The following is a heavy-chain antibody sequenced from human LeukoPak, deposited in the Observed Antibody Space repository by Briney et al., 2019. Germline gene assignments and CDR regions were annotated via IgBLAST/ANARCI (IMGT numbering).Heavy chain of an antibody. D-gene: IGHD3-16*01. CDR1: GGTFSSYA. CDR2: IIPIFGTA. V-gene: IGHV1-69*05. CDR3: ARDYVGYYYYMDV. J-gene: IGHJ6*03. Sequence: SVKVSCKASGGTFSSYAISWVRQAPGQGLGWMGRIIPIFGTANYAQKFQGRVTITTDESTSTAYMELSSLRSEDTAVYYCARDYVGYYYYMDVWGKGTTVTVSS.